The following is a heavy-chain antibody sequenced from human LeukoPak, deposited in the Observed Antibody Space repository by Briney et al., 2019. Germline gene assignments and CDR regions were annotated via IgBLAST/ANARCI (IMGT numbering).Heavy chain of an antibody. Sequence: PGGSLRLSCAASGFTFSNYNMNWVRQAPGKGLESVSSISSSGTYIYYADSVKGRFTISRDNAKNSLYLQMNSLRAEDTAVYYCARGGNSGWDYWGQGTLVTVSS. CDR1: GFTFSNYN. CDR3: ARGGNSGWDY. CDR2: ISSSGTYI. J-gene: IGHJ4*02. D-gene: IGHD6-19*01. V-gene: IGHV3-21*01.